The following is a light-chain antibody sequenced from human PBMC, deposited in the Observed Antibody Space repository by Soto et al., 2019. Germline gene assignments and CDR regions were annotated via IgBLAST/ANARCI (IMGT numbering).Light chain of an antibody. CDR3: QQYSNWPKT. J-gene: IGKJ1*01. CDR2: GAS. V-gene: IGKV3-15*01. CDR1: QSVSSN. Sequence: EIVMTQSPATLSLSPGERATLSCRASQSVSSNLAWYQQKPGQAPRLLIYGASTRATGIPARFSGSGSGTEFTLTINSLQSEEFAVYYCQQYSNWPKTFGPGTKVEI.